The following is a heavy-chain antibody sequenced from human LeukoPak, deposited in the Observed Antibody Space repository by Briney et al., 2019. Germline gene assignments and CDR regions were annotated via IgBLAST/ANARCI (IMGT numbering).Heavy chain of an antibody. CDR1: GGSISSSSYY. CDR3: ARDRDYYDSSGYQNWYFDL. D-gene: IGHD3-22*01. CDR2: IYYSGST. Sequence: PSETLSLTCTVSGGSISSSSYYWGWIRQPPGKGLEWIGSIYYSGSTYYNPSLKSRVTISVDTSKNQFSLKLSSVTAADTAVYYCARDRDYYDSSGYQNWYFDLWGRGTLVTVSS. J-gene: IGHJ2*01. V-gene: IGHV4-39*02.